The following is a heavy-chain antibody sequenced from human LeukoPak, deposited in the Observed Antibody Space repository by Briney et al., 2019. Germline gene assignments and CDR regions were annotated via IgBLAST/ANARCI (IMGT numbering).Heavy chain of an antibody. Sequence: GGSLRLSCAASGFTFSYYAMSWVRQAPGKGLEWVSGGSACYADSVKGRFTISRDNSKNTLYLQMDSLRAEDTAVYYCVRGVNTPDYWGQGTLVTVSS. J-gene: IGHJ4*02. D-gene: IGHD3-10*01. V-gene: IGHV3-23*01. CDR1: GFTFSYYA. CDR3: VRGVNTPDY. CDR2: GSA.